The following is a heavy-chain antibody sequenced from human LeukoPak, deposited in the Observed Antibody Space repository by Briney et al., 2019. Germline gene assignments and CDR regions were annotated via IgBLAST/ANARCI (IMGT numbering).Heavy chain of an antibody. CDR2: IYYSGST. CDR3: ARLGWELRDPVHY. V-gene: IGHV4-38-2*02. CDR1: GYSISSGFY. Sequence: SETLSLTCTVSGYSISSGFYWGWIRQPPGKGLEWIGSIYYSGSTYYNPSLKSRVTISVDTSKNQFSLKLSSVTAADTAVYYCARLGWELRDPVHYWGQGTLVTVSS. D-gene: IGHD1-26*01. J-gene: IGHJ4*02.